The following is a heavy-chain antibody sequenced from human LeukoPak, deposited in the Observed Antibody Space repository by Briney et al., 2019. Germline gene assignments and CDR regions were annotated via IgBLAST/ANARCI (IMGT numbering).Heavy chain of an antibody. D-gene: IGHD3-10*01. CDR1: GFTFRSYA. J-gene: IGHJ4*02. CDR3: AKDPYSGSGSYSDY. Sequence: GGSLRLSCAASGFTFRSYAIYWVRQAPGKGLEWVSGISDSGGDTYFADSVKGRFTISRDKSKNSLYLQMNSLRTEDTALYYCAKDPYSGSGSYSDYWGQGPLVTVSS. CDR2: ISDSGGDT. V-gene: IGHV3-43*02.